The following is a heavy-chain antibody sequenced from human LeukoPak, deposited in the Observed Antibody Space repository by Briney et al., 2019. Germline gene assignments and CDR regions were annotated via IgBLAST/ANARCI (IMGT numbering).Heavy chain of an antibody. CDR2: ISSSGSTI. CDR3: ARGDSGNYYFDY. J-gene: IGHJ4*02. D-gene: IGHD1-26*01. Sequence: PGGSLRLSCAASGFTFSSYEMNWVRQAPGKGLEWVSYISSSGSTIYYADSVKGRFTISRDNAKNSLYLQMNSLRAEDTAVYYCARGDSGNYYFDYWGQGTLVTVSS. V-gene: IGHV3-48*03. CDR1: GFTFSSYE.